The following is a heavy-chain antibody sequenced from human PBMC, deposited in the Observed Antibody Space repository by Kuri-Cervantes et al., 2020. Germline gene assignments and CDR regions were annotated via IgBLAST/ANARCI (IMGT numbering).Heavy chain of an antibody. D-gene: IGHD1-26*01. Sequence: GSLRHSCAVSGGSISSSNWWSWVRQSPGEGLEWIGEISHSGSTNYNPSLKSRPTISIDKSKNQFSLKLSSVTAADTAVYYCARDGSYYFIWGQGTLVTVSS. V-gene: IGHV4-4*02. J-gene: IGHJ4*02. CDR1: GGSISSSNW. CDR2: ISHSGST. CDR3: ARDGSYYFI.